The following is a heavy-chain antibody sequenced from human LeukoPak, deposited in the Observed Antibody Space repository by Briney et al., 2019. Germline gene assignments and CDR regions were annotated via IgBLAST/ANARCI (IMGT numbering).Heavy chain of an antibody. CDR2: ISYDGSNK. D-gene: IGHD5-18*01. J-gene: IGHJ4*02. Sequence: PGGSLRLSCAASGFTFSSYAMHWVRQAPGKGLEWVAVISYDGSNKYYADSVKGRFTISRDNSKNTLYLQMNSLRVEDTAVYYCARVQGRYSYGSGFDSWGQGTLVTVSS. CDR1: GFTFSSYA. CDR3: ARVQGRYSYGSGFDS. V-gene: IGHV3-30*04.